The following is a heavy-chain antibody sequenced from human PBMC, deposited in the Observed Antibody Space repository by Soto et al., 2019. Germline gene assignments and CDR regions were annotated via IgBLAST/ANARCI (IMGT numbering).Heavy chain of an antibody. V-gene: IGHV3-21*01. J-gene: IGHJ4*02. Sequence: TGGSLRLSCAASGFTFSSNSMSWVRQAPGKGLEWVSSISSGGSGIYYADSLKGRFTISRDNAKNSLYLQMNSLRAEDTAVYYCARRYCTNGVCPFDSWGQGTLVTVSS. CDR2: ISSGGSGI. D-gene: IGHD2-8*01. CDR1: GFTFSSNS. CDR3: ARRYCTNGVCPFDS.